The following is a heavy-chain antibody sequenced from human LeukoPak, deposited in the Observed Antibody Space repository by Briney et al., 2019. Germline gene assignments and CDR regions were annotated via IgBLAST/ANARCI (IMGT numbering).Heavy chain of an antibody. CDR3: VRAARESPDNYYYGLDA. J-gene: IGHJ6*02. CDR2: TRNKPKGYTT. V-gene: IGHV3-72*01. Sequence: PGGSLRLSCAASGFTFSDHYMDWARQAPGKGLEWVGRTRNKPKGYTTEYAASVKGRFTISRDDSRNSLYLQMNSLKTEDTAAYYCVRAARESPDNYYYGLDAWGQGTTVTVSS. CDR1: GFTFSDHY.